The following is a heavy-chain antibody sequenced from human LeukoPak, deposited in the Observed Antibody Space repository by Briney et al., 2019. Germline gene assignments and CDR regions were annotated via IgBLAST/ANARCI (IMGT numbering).Heavy chain of an antibody. J-gene: IGHJ6*03. CDR1: GFTFSNAL. Sequence: GGSLRLSCAASGFTFSNALMSWVRQAPGKGLEWVGRIKSKSDGGTTDYAATVKGRFTISRDDSTNTLYLQMNSLKTEDTAVYYCTTDGSSGSYWAGYYYYMDVWGKGTTVTVSS. V-gene: IGHV3-15*01. CDR3: TTDGSSGSYWAGYYYYMDV. D-gene: IGHD1-26*01. CDR2: IKSKSDGGTT.